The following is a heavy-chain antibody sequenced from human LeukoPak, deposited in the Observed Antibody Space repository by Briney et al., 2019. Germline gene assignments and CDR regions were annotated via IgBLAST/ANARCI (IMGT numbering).Heavy chain of an antibody. Sequence: ASVKVSCKASGYTFTSYDINWVRQATGQGLEWMGWMNPNSGNTGYAQKFQGRVTMTRNTSISTAYMELSRLRSEDTAVYYCARDVTYYDILTGPSWFDPWGQGTLVTVSS. V-gene: IGHV1-8*01. CDR1: GYTFTSYD. CDR3: ARDVTYYDILTGPSWFDP. J-gene: IGHJ5*02. CDR2: MNPNSGNT. D-gene: IGHD3-9*01.